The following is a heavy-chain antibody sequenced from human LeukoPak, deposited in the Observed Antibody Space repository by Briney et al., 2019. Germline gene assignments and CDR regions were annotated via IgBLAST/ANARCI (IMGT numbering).Heavy chain of an antibody. D-gene: IGHD3-10*01. J-gene: IGHJ6*03. CDR1: VGSFNGYY. CDR3: ARGYYGSGSHCCHMDV. Sequence: KASETLSLTCAVYVGSFNGYYWSWIRQPPGKGLEWIGEINHSGSTNYNSSLKSRVTISVDTSKNQFSMKLSSVTAADTAVYYCARGYYGSGSHCCHMDVWGKGTTITVS. CDR2: INHSGST. V-gene: IGHV4-34*01.